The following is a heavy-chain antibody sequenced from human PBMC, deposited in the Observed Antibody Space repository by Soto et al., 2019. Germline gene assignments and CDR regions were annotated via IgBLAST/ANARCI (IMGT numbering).Heavy chain of an antibody. Sequence: QVQLVQSGAEVKKPGSSVKVSCKASGGTFSSYTISWVRQAPGQGLEWMGRIIPILGIANYAQKFQGRVTITAYKSTSTAYMELSSLRSEDTAVYYFARVVGYISVYYVSHMDVWGQVTTVTVSS. CDR3: ARVVGYISVYYVSHMDV. V-gene: IGHV1-69*02. J-gene: IGHJ6*02. D-gene: IGHD3-10*02. CDR1: GGTFSSYT. CDR2: IIPILGIA.